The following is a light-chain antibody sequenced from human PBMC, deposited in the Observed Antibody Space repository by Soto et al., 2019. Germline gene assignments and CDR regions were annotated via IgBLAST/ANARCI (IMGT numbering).Light chain of an antibody. CDR2: EVS. Sequence: QSALTQPASVSGSPGQSITISCTGTSSDVGGYNYVSWYQQHPGKAPKLMIYEVSNRPSGVSNRFAGSKSGNTASLTISGLQAEDEADYYCSSYTSSGIDYLFGTGTKVTVL. J-gene: IGLJ1*01. CDR1: SSDVGGYNY. CDR3: SSYTSSGIDYL. V-gene: IGLV2-14*01.